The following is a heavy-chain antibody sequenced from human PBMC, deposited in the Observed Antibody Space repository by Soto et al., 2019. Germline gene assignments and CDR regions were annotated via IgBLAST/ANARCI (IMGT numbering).Heavy chain of an antibody. V-gene: IGHV3-74*01. D-gene: IGHD1-1*01. CDR2: INSDGSST. CDR3: AKARFERTQYYYYYYMDV. J-gene: IGHJ6*03. Sequence: GGSLRLSCAASGFTFSSYWMHWVRQAPGKGLVWVSRINSDGSSTSYANSVKGRFTISRDNAKNTLYLQMNSLRAEDTAVYYCAKARFERTQYYYYYYMDVWGKGTTVTVSS. CDR1: GFTFSSYW.